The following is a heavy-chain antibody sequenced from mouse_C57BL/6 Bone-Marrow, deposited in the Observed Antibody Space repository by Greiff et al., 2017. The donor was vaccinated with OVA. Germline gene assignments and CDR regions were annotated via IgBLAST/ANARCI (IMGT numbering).Heavy chain of an antibody. Sequence: QVQLQQPGAELVRPGTSVKLSCKASGYTFTSYWMHWVKQRPGQGLEWIGVIDPSDSYTNYNQKFKGKATLTVDTSSSTAYMQLSSLTSKDSAVYYCARSRAGTNSAWFAYWGQGTLVTVSA. D-gene: IGHD4-1*01. CDR2: IDPSDSYT. CDR1: GYTFTSYW. V-gene: IGHV1-59*01. CDR3: ARSRAGTNSAWFAY. J-gene: IGHJ3*01.